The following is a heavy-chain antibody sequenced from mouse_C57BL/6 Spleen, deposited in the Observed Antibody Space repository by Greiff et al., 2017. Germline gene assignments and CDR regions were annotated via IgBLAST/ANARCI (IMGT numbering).Heavy chain of an antibody. V-gene: IGHV1-64*01. CDR2: INPNSGST. CDR3: AAHYYGRGEYLDY. Sequence: QVHVKQPGAELVKPGASVKLSCKASGYTFTSYWMHWVKQRPGQGLEWIGMINPNSGSTNYNEKFKSKATLTVDKSSSTAYMHLSSLTSADSAVDYCAAHYYGRGEYLDYWGQGTTLTVSS. D-gene: IGHD1-1*02. J-gene: IGHJ2*01. CDR1: GYTFTSYW.